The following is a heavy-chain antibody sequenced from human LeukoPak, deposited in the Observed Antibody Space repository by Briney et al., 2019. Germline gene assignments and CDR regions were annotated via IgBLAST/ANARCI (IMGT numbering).Heavy chain of an antibody. V-gene: IGHV1-2*02. CDR2: INPNSGGT. CDR1: GYTFTGYY. CDR3: ARVQIMGDYAVDY. Sequence: ASVKVSCKASGYTFTGYYMHWVRQAPGQGFEWMGWINPNSGGTNYAQKFQGRVTMTRDTSISTAYMELSRLRSDDTAVYYCARVQIMGDYAVDYWGQGTLVTVSS. D-gene: IGHD4-17*01. J-gene: IGHJ4*02.